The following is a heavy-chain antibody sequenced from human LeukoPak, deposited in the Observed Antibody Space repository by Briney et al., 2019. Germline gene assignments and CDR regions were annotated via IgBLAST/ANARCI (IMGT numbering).Heavy chain of an antibody. V-gene: IGHV3-7*01. J-gene: IGHJ4*02. Sequence: PGRSLTLSCAASGFTFSSYWMNSVRQAPGKGLEWVANIKEDGSEKYYVDSAKGRFTISRDNAKNSLYLQMNSLRAEDTAVYYCARGLSGSYDYWGQGTLVTVSS. CDR1: GFTFSSYW. CDR2: IKEDGSEK. D-gene: IGHD1-26*01. CDR3: ARGLSGSYDY.